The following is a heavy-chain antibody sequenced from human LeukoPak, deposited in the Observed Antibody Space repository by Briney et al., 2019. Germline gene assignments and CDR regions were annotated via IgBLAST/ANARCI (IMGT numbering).Heavy chain of an antibody. Sequence: PSQTLSLTCAVSGGSISIGGYSWSWIRQPPGKGLEWIGYIYHSGSTYYNPSLKSRVTISVDRSKNQFSLKLSSVTAADTAVYYCARAEGYYYALVYWGQGTLVTVSS. CDR3: ARAEGYYYALVY. CDR1: GGSISIGGYS. D-gene: IGHD3-22*01. V-gene: IGHV4-30-2*01. CDR2: IYHSGST. J-gene: IGHJ4*02.